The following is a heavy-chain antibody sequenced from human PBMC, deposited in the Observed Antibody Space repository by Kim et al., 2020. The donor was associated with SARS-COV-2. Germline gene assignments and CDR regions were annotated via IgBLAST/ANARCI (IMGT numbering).Heavy chain of an antibody. CDR2: IYPGDSDT. D-gene: IGHD2-2*01. V-gene: IGHV5-51*01. CDR1: GYSFTSYW. Sequence: GESLKISCKGSGYSFTSYWIGWVRQMPGKGLAWMGIIYPGDSDTRYSPSFQGQVTISADKSISTAYLQWSSLKASDTAMYYCARHRPSTQPYYYYYMDVWGKGTTVTVSS. J-gene: IGHJ6*03. CDR3: ARHRPSTQPYYYYYMDV.